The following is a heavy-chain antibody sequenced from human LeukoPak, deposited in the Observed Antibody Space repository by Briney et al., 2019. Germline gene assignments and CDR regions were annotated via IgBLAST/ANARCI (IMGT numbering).Heavy chain of an antibody. CDR2: ISGSGGST. CDR3: AKGSGYSGYGYYFDY. D-gene: IGHD5-12*01. J-gene: IGHJ4*02. Sequence: GGSLRLSCAASGFTFSSYGMSWVRQAPGKGLEWVSAISGSGGSTYYADSVKGRFTISRDNSKNTLYLQMNSLRAEDTAVYYCAKGSGYSGYGYYFDYWGQGTLVTVSS. CDR1: GFTFSSYG. V-gene: IGHV3-23*01.